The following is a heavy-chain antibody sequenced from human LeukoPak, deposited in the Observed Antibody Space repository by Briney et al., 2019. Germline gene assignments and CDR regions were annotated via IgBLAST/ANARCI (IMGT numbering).Heavy chain of an antibody. CDR1: GFTFSSYW. D-gene: IGHD3-22*01. Sequence: PGGSLRLSCAASGFTFSSYWMHWVRQAPGKGLVWVSRINSDGSSTSYADSVKGRFTISRDNSKNTLYLQMNSLRAEDTAVYYCAKPYYYDSSGYLGWVRAFDIWGQGTMVTVSS. CDR2: INSDGSST. J-gene: IGHJ3*02. CDR3: AKPYYYDSSGYLGWVRAFDI. V-gene: IGHV3-74*01.